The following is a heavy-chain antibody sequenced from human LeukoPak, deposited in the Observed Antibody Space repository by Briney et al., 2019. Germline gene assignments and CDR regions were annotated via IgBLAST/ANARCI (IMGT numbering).Heavy chain of an antibody. CDR2: IYYSGST. CDR1: GGSISSYY. J-gene: IGHJ6*02. CDR3: AGGAVYDILTGYYYYGMDV. V-gene: IGHV4-59*08. D-gene: IGHD3-9*01. Sequence: SETLSLTCTVSGGSISSYYWSWIRQPPGKGLEWIGYIYYSGSTNYNPSLKSRVTISVDTSKNQFSLKLSSVTAADTAVYYCAGGAVYDILTGYYYYGMDVWGQGTTVTVSS.